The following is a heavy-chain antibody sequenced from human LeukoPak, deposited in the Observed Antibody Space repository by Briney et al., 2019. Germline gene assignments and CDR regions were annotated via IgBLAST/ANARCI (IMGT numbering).Heavy chain of an antibody. D-gene: IGHD3-22*01. CDR2: IWYDGSNK. CDR1: GXTFSSYG. CDR3: ARATGARDYYDSGG. J-gene: IGHJ4*02. V-gene: IGHV3-33*01. Sequence: GGSLRLSCAASGXTFSSYGMHWVRQAPGKGLEWVAVIWYDGSNKYYADSVKGRFTISRDNSKNTLYLQMNRLRAEDTAVYYCARATGARDYYDSGGWGQGTLVTVSS.